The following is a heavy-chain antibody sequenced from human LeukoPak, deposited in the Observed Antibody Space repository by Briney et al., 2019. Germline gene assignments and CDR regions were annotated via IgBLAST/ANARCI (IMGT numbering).Heavy chain of an antibody. CDR3: ARVGGFSPHWFGP. Sequence: SDTVSLTCAVCGGSLSSCYWSWIRQPPGKGLVGIGYIYYCGSTNYNPSLQSRVTISVHKSTDQLSLKLSSVTAADTAVYYCARVGGFSPHWFGPWGQGPLVSVSS. D-gene: IGHD3-16*01. CDR1: GGSLSSCY. V-gene: IGHV4-59*07. CDR2: IYYCGST. J-gene: IGHJ5*02.